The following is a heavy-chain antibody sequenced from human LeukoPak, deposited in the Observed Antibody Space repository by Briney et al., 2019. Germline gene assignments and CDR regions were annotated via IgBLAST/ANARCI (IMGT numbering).Heavy chain of an antibody. CDR2: ISPSGGST. CDR3: AKDPYSRSPRGFDY. D-gene: IGHD1-26*01. V-gene: IGHV3-23*01. CDR1: GFTFSSYA. Sequence: PGGSLRLSCAASGFTFSSYAMSWVRQAPGEGLEWVSTISPSGGSTFYADSVKGRFTIFRDNSKNTLYLQMNNLRVDDTAVYYCAKDPYSRSPRGFDYWGQGTLVAASS. J-gene: IGHJ4*02.